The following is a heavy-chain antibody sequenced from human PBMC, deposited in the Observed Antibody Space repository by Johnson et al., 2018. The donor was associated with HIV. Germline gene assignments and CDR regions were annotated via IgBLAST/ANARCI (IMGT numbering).Heavy chain of an antibody. Sequence: EVQVLESGGGLVQPGGSLRLSCAASGFTVSSNYMSWVRQAPGKGLEWVSVIYSGGSTYYADSVKGRFTISRDNSKNTLYLQMNSLRAEDTAVYYCHNPSSWSPSGDFDIWGQGTMVTVSS. CDR3: HNPSSWSPSGDFDI. CDR2: IYSGGST. D-gene: IGHD6-13*01. V-gene: IGHV3-66*02. J-gene: IGHJ3*02. CDR1: GFTVSSNY.